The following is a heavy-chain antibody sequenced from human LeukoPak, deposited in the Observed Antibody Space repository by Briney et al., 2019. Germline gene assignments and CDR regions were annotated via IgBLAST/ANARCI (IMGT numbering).Heavy chain of an antibody. J-gene: IGHJ5*02. D-gene: IGHD6-13*01. CDR3: ARVVAAAATDWFDP. V-gene: IGHV3-48*04. CDR2: ISSSSSTI. Sequence: PGGSLRLSCAASGFTFSTYPMHWVRQAPGKGLEWVSYISSSSSTIYYADSVKGRFTISRDNAKNSLYLQMNSLRAEDTAVYYCARVVAAAATDWFDPWGQGTLVTVSS. CDR1: GFTFSTYP.